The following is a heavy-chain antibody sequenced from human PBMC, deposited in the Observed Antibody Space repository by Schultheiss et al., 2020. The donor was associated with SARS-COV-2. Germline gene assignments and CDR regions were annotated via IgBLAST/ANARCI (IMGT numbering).Heavy chain of an antibody. D-gene: IGHD2-8*01. V-gene: IGHV3-9*01. CDR1: GFTFDDYA. CDR2: ISWNSGSI. CDR3: ARDPSTKTPYYYYGMDV. Sequence: GGSLRLSCAASGFTFDDYAMHWVRQAPGKGLEWVSGISWNSGSIGYADSVKGRFTISRDNAKNSLYLQMNSLRAEDTAVYYCARDPSTKTPYYYYGMDVWGQGTTVTVAS. J-gene: IGHJ6*02.